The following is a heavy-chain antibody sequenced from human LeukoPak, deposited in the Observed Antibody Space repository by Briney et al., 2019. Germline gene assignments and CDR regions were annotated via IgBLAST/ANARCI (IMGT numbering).Heavy chain of an antibody. D-gene: IGHD2-8*01. CDR1: GFSFEDYG. Sequence: TGGSLRLSCEVSGFSFEDYGMHWARQPPGKGLEWVSSINDNGDKTDYADSVKGRFTVSRDNAKKSLYLQMNSLRPEDTALYYCAKHLRATNTYLFYGLDVWGPGTTVTVSS. J-gene: IGHJ6*02. CDR2: INDNGDKT. V-gene: IGHV3-9*01. CDR3: AKHLRATNTYLFYGLDV.